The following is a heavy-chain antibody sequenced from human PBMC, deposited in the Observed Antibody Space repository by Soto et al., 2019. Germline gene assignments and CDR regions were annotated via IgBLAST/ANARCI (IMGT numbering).Heavy chain of an antibody. CDR3: ARWEAGLKYYDFWSGPYTRGYFDY. J-gene: IGHJ4*02. Sequence: PGVSLRLSFAASEFTFSSYGMHWVRQAPGKGLEWVAVISYDGSNKYYADSVKGRFTISRDNSKNTLYLQMNSLRAEDTAVYYCARWEAGLKYYDFWSGPYTRGYFDYWGQGTLVTVSS. D-gene: IGHD3-3*01. CDR2: ISYDGSNK. V-gene: IGHV3-30*03. CDR1: EFTFSSYG.